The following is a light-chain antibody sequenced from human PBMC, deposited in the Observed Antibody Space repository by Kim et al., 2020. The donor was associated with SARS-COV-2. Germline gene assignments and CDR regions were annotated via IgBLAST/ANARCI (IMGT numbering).Light chain of an antibody. CDR3: LQHRTYPIT. CDR1: QDIGND. CDR2: GAS. V-gene: IGKV1-17*01. Sequence: ASVGDRGTITCRASQDIGNDLGWYQQSPGRAPKRLIYGASNLQSGVPSRFSGSGSETEFTLTINSLQPEDFATYFCLQHRTYPITFGQGTRLEIK. J-gene: IGKJ5*01.